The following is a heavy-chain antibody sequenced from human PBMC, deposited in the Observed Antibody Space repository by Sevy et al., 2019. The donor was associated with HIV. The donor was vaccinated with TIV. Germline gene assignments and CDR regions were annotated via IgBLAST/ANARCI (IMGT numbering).Heavy chain of an antibody. CDR3: TRLGRYXFXSXPXGTYNWFDP. Sequence: GGSLRLSCAASGFTFSGSAMHWVRQASGKGLEWVGRIRSKANSYATAYAASVKGRFTISRDDSKNTAYLQMNSLKTXXXXXXXXTRLGRYXFXSXPXGTYNWFDPWGQGTLVTVSS. D-gene: IGHD3-3*01. CDR1: GFTFSGSA. J-gene: IGHJ5*02. CDR2: IRSKANSYAT. V-gene: IGHV3-73*01.